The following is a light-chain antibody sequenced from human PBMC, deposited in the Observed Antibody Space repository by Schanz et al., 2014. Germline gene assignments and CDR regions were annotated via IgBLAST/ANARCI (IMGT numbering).Light chain of an antibody. V-gene: IGKV3-20*01. CDR1: QSVNSGY. CDR2: GAS. J-gene: IGKJ4*01. CDR3: QQYGSSPLT. Sequence: EIVLTQSPGTLSLSPGERATLSCRASQSVNSGYLAWYQQKPGQAPRLLIYGASSRATGIPDRFSGSGSGTDFTLTVRRLEPEDFAVYYCQQYGSSPLTFGGGTNVEIK.